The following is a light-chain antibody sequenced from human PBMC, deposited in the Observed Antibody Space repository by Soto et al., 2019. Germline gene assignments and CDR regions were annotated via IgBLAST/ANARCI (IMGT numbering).Light chain of an antibody. CDR1: QSVSSR. CDR3: HQYNNFWT. CDR2: GAS. Sequence: EIVMTQSPATLSVSPGERVTHSCRASQSVSSRLAWYHQKPGQSPRLLIYGASTRATGIPARFSGSGSGTEFTLTISSLQSEDFGLYYCHQYNNFWTFGQGTKVDI. V-gene: IGKV3-15*01. J-gene: IGKJ1*01.